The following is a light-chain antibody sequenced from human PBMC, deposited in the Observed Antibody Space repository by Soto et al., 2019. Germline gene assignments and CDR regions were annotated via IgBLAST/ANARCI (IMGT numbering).Light chain of an antibody. J-gene: IGKJ3*01. CDR2: GAS. Sequence: EIVLTQSPGTLSLSPGERATLSCRASQSVTSSYLGWYQQIPGQSPRLRIYGASSRATGIPDRFSGSGSGTDFTLTISRLEPEDFAVYYCQQNGSSPVFTFGPGTKVDFK. CDR1: QSVTSSY. V-gene: IGKV3-20*01. CDR3: QQNGSSPVFT.